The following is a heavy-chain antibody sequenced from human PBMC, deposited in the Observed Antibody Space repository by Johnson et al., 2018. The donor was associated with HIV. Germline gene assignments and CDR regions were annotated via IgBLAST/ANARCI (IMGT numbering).Heavy chain of an antibody. J-gene: IGHJ3*02. V-gene: IGHV3-30*07. D-gene: IGHD3-22*01. Sequence: DGGNKYYADSVKGRVTISGDNSKNTLYLQMKRLRAEDTAVYYCAKELADSSGYYADAFDIWGQGTMVTVSS. CDR2: DGGNK. CDR3: AKELADSSGYYADAFDI.